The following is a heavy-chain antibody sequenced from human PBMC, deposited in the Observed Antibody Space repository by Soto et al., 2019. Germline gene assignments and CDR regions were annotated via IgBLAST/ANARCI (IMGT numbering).Heavy chain of an antibody. CDR1: GFTFSSYA. Sequence: EVQLLESGGGLVQPGGSLRLSCAASGFTFSSYAMSWVRQAPGKGLEWVSAISGSGGSTYYADSVKGRFTISRDNSKNTLYLQMNSLRAEDTAVYYCAKATTLGDYGDYVLSPFDYWGQGTLVTVSS. J-gene: IGHJ4*02. CDR2: ISGSGGST. D-gene: IGHD4-17*01. CDR3: AKATTLGDYGDYVLSPFDY. V-gene: IGHV3-23*01.